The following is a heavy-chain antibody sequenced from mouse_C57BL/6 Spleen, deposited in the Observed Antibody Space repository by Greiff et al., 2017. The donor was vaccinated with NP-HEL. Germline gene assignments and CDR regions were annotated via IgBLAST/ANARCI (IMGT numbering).Heavy chain of an antibody. Sequence: DVQLQESGPALVKPGASVKMSCKASGYTFTDSYMNWVKQSHGKSLEWIGIINPNNGGTSYNQKFKGKATLTVDKSSNTAYMELNSLTSEDSAVYYCARDGSNWYYFDYWGQGTTLTVSA. J-gene: IGHJ2*01. V-gene: IGHV1-19*01. CDR2: INPNNGGT. CDR1: GYTFTDSY. CDR3: ARDGSNWYYFDY. D-gene: IGHD1-1*01.